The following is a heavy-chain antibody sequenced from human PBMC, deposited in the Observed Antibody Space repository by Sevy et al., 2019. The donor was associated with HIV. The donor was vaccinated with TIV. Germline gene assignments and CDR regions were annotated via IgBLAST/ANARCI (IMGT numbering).Heavy chain of an antibody. Sequence: SETLSLTCTVSGGSVSSGSYYWSWIRQPPGKGLECIGYMYYSGSTNYNPSLKSRVTISVDTSKNQFSLKLSSVTAADTAVYYCASGPRFITMVRGYFDYWAQGTLVTVSS. CDR1: GGSVSSGSYY. CDR2: MYYSGST. V-gene: IGHV4-61*01. CDR3: ASGPRFITMVRGYFDY. D-gene: IGHD3-10*01. J-gene: IGHJ4*02.